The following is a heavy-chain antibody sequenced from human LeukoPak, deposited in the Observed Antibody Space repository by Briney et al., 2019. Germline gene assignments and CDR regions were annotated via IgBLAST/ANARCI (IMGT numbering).Heavy chain of an antibody. J-gene: IGHJ4*02. CDR2: INASGGSA. CDR3: AKEVLDDNWITIDY. D-gene: IGHD1-1*01. CDR1: GFTFSNYG. Sequence: PGGPLRLSCAASGFTFSNYGMSWVRQAPGKGLEWVTGINASGGSAYADSVKGRFTISRDNSKNTLYMQMNSLRAEDTALYYCAKEVLDDNWITIDYWGQGILVSVSS. V-gene: IGHV3-23*01.